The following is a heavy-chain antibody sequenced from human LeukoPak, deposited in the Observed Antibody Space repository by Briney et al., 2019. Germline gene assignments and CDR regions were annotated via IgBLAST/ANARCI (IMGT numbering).Heavy chain of an antibody. CDR2: ISSSGSTI. Sequence: GGSLRLSCAASGFTFSSYETNWVRQAPGKGLEWVSYISSSGSTIYYADSVKGRFTISRDNAKNSLYLQMNSLRAEDTAVYYCATALRYFDWLVTNWGQGTLVTVSS. D-gene: IGHD3-9*01. V-gene: IGHV3-48*03. CDR1: GFTFSSYE. J-gene: IGHJ4*02. CDR3: ATALRYFDWLVTN.